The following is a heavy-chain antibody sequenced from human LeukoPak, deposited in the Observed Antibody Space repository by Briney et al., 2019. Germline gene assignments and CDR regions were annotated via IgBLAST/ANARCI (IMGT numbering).Heavy chain of an antibody. CDR3: AAQSGYYDFWSGYSPRPFDY. Sequence: GGSLRLSCAASGFTFSSYWMSWLRQAPGKGLECVANIKQDGSEKYYVNSVKGRFTISRDNAKNSLYLQMNSLRAVDTAVYYCAAQSGYYDFWSGYSPRPFDYWGQGTLVTVSS. D-gene: IGHD3-3*01. CDR2: IKQDGSEK. CDR1: GFTFSSYW. V-gene: IGHV3-7*01. J-gene: IGHJ4*02.